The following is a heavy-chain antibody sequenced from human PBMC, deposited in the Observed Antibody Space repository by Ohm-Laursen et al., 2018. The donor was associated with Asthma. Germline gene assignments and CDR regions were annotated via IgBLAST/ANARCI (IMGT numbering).Heavy chain of an antibody. CDR3: ARECSSSPEAFDI. J-gene: IGHJ3*02. V-gene: IGHV3-33*01. CDR1: GFTFSSYG. D-gene: IGHD6-13*01. CDR2: IWYDGSNK. Sequence: SLRLSCAASGFTFSSYGMHWVRQAPGKGLEWVAVIWYDGSNKYYADSVKGRFTISRDNSKNTLYLQMISLRAEDTAVYYCARECSSSPEAFDIWGQGTLVTVSS.